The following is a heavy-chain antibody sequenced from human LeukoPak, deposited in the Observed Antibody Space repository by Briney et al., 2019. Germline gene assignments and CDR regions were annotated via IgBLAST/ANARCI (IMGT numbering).Heavy chain of an antibody. Sequence: AGTLRLSCAASGFTFSSFPMHWVRKAPGQGLEWVVVVSPDGSVENYADSVKGRFTISRDNSKNTVYLQMNSLRTEDTAVYYCARASITSTYYHYYMDVWGKGTTVTVSS. CDR2: VSPDGSVE. D-gene: IGHD3-10*01. J-gene: IGHJ6*03. CDR3: ARASITSTYYHYYMDV. V-gene: IGHV3-30*01. CDR1: GFTFSSFP.